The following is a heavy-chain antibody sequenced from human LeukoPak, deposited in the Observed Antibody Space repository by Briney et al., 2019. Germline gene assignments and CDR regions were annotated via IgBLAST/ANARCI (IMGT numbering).Heavy chain of an antibody. D-gene: IGHD5-12*01. J-gene: IGHJ6*03. V-gene: IGHV3-30*02. Sequence: GGSLRLSCAASGFIFSSYGMHWVRQAPGKGLEWVAFIRYDGSIKYNADSVKGRFTISRDNSKNTLYLQMNSLRAEDTAVYYCAKDTVKVTTIRRVPHYMDVWGKGTTVTIS. CDR3: AKDTVKVTTIRRVPHYMDV. CDR1: GFIFSSYG. CDR2: IRYDGSIK.